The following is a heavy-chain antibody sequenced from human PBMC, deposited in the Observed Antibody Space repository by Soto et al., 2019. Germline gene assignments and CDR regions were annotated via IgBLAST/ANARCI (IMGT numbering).Heavy chain of an antibody. CDR1: GGSFSGYY. CDR3: ARERLRYFDLPSYFDY. D-gene: IGHD3-9*01. J-gene: IGHJ4*02. CDR2: INHSGST. V-gene: IGHV4-34*01. Sequence: SETLSLTCAVYGGSFSGYYWSWIRQPPGKGLEWIGEINHSGSTNYNPSLKSRVTISVDTSKNQFSLKLSSVTAADTAVYYCARERLRYFDLPSYFDYWGQGTLVTVS.